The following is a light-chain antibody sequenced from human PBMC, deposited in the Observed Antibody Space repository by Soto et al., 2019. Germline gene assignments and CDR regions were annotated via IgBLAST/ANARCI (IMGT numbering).Light chain of an antibody. CDR1: QSVSSN. Sequence: EIEVTQSPAALSVSPGERATLSCRASQSVSSNLAWYQQKPGQAPRLLIYDASYRATGIPARFSGSGSGTEFTLTISSLQSEDFAVYYCQQYNNWLITFGQGTRLEI. CDR3: QQYNNWLIT. V-gene: IGKV3D-15*01. J-gene: IGKJ5*01. CDR2: DAS.